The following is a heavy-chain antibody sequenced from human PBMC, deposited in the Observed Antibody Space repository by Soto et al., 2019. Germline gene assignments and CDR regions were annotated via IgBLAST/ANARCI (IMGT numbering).Heavy chain of an antibody. CDR2: ISGSGGST. CDR1: GFTFSSYA. D-gene: IGHD5-18*01. V-gene: IGHV3-23*01. CDR3: AKDRESGYSYGFLRY. Sequence: LRLSCAASGFTFSSYAMSWVRQAPGKGLEWVSAISGSGGSTYYADSVKGRFTISRDNPKNTLYLQMNSLRAEDTAVYYCAKDRESGYSYGFLRYWGQGTLVTVSS. J-gene: IGHJ4*02.